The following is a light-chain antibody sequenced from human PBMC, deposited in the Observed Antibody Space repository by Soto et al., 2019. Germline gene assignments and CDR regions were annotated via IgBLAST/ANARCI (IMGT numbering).Light chain of an antibody. CDR2: VNSDGSH. CDR1: SRQSSYA. CDR3: QTWGTGFVI. Sequence: LVLTQSPSASASLGASVKRTCTLSSRQSSYAIAWRQQQPEKCPRYLMKVNSDGSHSKGDGIPDRFSGSSSGAERYLTISSLQSEEEADYYCQTWGTGFVIFGGGTKLTVL. V-gene: IGLV4-69*01. J-gene: IGLJ2*01.